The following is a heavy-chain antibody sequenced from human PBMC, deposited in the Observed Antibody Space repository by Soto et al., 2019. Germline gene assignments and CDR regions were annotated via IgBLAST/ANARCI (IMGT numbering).Heavy chain of an antibody. J-gene: IGHJ6*02. CDR2: IIPIFGTA. CDR3: AKLPAAAYYYGLDF. D-gene: IGHD2-2*01. Sequence: QVQLVQSGAEVKKPGSSVKVSCKASGGTFSSYAISWVRQAPGQGLEWMGGIIPIFGTANYAQKFQGRVTITAEESTSTAYMELISLRSEDPAVYYCAKLPAAAYYYGLDFWGQGTTVTVSS. CDR1: GGTFSSYA. V-gene: IGHV1-69*12.